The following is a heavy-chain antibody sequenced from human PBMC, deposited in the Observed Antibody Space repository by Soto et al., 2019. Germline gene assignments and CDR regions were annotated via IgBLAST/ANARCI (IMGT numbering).Heavy chain of an antibody. Sequence: QVQLVESGGGVVQPGRSLRLSCAASGFTFSSYAMHWVRQAPGKGLEWVAVISYDGSNKYYADSVKGRFTISRDNSKNTLYLQMNSLRAEDTAVYYCARELGEPNFDYWGQGTLVTVSS. CDR2: ISYDGSNK. V-gene: IGHV3-30-3*01. D-gene: IGHD1-26*01. CDR3: ARELGEPNFDY. J-gene: IGHJ4*02. CDR1: GFTFSSYA.